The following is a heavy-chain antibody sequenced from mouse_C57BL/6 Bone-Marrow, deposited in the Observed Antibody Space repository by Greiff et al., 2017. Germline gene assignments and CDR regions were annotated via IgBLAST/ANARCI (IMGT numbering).Heavy chain of an antibody. D-gene: IGHD2-2*01. CDR3: AREAGIYYGYGGFAY. V-gene: IGHV1-64*01. CDR1: GYTFTSYW. J-gene: IGHJ3*01. Sequence: QVQLQQPGAELVKPGASVKLSCKASGYTFTSYWMHWVKQRPGQGLEWIGMIHPNSGSTNYNEKFKSKATLTVDKSSSTADMQLSSLTSEDSAVYYWAREAGIYYGYGGFAYWGQGTLVTVSA. CDR2: IHPNSGST.